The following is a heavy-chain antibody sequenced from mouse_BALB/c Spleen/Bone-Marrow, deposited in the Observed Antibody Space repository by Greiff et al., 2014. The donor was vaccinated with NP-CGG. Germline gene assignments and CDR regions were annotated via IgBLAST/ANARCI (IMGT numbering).Heavy chain of an antibody. CDR3: ARYYYGSSYFDY. CDR1: GFNIKDTY. J-gene: IGHJ2*01. D-gene: IGHD1-1*01. CDR2: IDPANGNT. V-gene: IGHV14-3*02. Sequence: EVQLVESGAELVKPGASVKLSCTASGFNIKDTYMHWVKQRPEQGLEWIGRIDPANGNTKYDPKFQGKATITADTSSNTAYLQLSSLTPEDTAVYYCARYYYGSSYFDYWGQGTTLTVSS.